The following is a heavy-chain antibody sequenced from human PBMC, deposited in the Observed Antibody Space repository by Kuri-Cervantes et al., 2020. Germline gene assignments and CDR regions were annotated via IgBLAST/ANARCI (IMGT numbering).Heavy chain of an antibody. J-gene: IGHJ4*02. CDR3: AREGCGLRYFDWFAPSFPNRRFDY. CDR1: GFTFSSYS. Sequence: GESLKISCAASGFTFSSYSMNWVRQAPGKGLEWVAVISYDGSNKYYADSVKGRFTNSRDNSKNTLYLQMNSLRAEDTAVYYCAREGCGLRYFDWFAPSFPNRRFDYWGQGTLVTVSS. D-gene: IGHD3-9*01. V-gene: IGHV3-30*03. CDR2: ISYDGSNK.